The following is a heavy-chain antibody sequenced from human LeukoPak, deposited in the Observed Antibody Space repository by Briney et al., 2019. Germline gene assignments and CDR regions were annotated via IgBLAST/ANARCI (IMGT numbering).Heavy chain of an antibody. CDR3: ARGSITVVPAFDI. D-gene: IGHD4-23*01. CDR1: GGSISTYY. Sequence: SETLSLTCTVSGGSISTYYWSWIRQPPGKGLEWIGCIFHTGSANYNPSLKGRGTISVDTSKNQFSLKLSSVTAADTAVYYCARGSITVVPAFDIWGQGTMFTVSS. J-gene: IGHJ3*02. CDR2: IFHTGSA. V-gene: IGHV4-59*12.